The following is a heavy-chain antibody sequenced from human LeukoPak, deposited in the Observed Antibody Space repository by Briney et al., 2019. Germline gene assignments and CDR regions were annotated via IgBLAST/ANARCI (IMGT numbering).Heavy chain of an antibody. V-gene: IGHV4-31*03. J-gene: IGHJ4*02. D-gene: IGHD3-22*01. Sequence: SETLSLTCTVSGGSISSGGYYWSWIRQHPGKGLEWIGYIYYSGCTYYNPSLKSRVTISVDTSKNQFSLKLSSVTAADTAVYYCARAEDYYDSSGSSFDYWGQGTLVTVSS. CDR1: GGSISSGGYY. CDR3: ARAEDYYDSSGSSFDY. CDR2: IYYSGCT.